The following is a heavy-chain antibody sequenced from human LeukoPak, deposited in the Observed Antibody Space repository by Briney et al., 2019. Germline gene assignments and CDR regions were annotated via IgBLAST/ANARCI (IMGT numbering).Heavy chain of an antibody. V-gene: IGHV1-69*05. Sequence: ASVKVSCKASGGTFSGYAISWVRQAPGQGLEWMGGIIPIFGTANYAQKFQGRVTITTDESTSTAYMELSSLRSEDTAVYYCARENYDILTGYSSYYFDYWGQGTLVTVSS. D-gene: IGHD3-9*01. J-gene: IGHJ4*02. CDR1: GGTFSGYA. CDR2: IIPIFGTA. CDR3: ARENYDILTGYSSYYFDY.